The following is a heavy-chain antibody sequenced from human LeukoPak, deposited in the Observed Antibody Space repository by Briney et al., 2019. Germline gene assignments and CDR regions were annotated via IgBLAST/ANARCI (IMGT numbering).Heavy chain of an antibody. V-gene: IGHV3-7*05. D-gene: IGHD6-6*01. Sequence: GGSLRLSCAASGFTFGSYWMSWVRQAPGKGLEWVANIKQDGSEKVYVDSVKGRFAISRDNAKNSLFLQVDALRAEDTAVCYCARDPYSSTWSYGMDVWGQGTTVSVSS. CDR1: GFTFGSYW. J-gene: IGHJ6*02. CDR3: ARDPYSSTWSYGMDV. CDR2: IKQDGSEK.